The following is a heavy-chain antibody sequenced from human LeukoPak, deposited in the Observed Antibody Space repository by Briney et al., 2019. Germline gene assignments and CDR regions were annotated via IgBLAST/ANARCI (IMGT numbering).Heavy chain of an antibody. CDR2: IIPIFGTA. J-gene: IGHJ6*02. Sequence: SVKVSCKASGYTFTSYAISWVRQAPGQGLEWMGGIIPIFGTANYAQKFQGRVTIAADESTSTAYMELSSLRSEDTAVYYCARGRGYSYGYYYYYYGMDVWGQGTTVTVSS. D-gene: IGHD5-18*01. V-gene: IGHV1-69*13. CDR1: GYTFTSYA. CDR3: ARGRGYSYGYYYYYYGMDV.